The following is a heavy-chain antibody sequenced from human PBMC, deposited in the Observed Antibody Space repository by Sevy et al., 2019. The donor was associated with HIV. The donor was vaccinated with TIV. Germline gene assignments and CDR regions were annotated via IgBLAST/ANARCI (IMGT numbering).Heavy chain of an antibody. CDR2: IYYSGST. D-gene: IGHD1-1*01. V-gene: IGHV4-30-4*01. Sequence: SETLSLTCTVSGGSISSGDYYWSWIRQPPGKGLEWIGYIYYSGSTYYPPSLKSRVTISVDTSKNQFSLNLSSVTAADTAVYYCARAVQTGTRYRGWFDPWGQGTLVTVSS. J-gene: IGHJ5*02. CDR1: GGSISSGDYY. CDR3: ARAVQTGTRYRGWFDP.